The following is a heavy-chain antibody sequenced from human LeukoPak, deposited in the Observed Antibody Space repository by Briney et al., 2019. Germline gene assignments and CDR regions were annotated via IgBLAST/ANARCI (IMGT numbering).Heavy chain of an antibody. CDR2: TYYSGNT. CDR1: GGSISNSAYY. D-gene: IGHD6-19*01. Sequence: PSETLSLTCTVSGGSISNSAYYWGWIRQPPGKGLEWIGTTYYSGNTYYNPSLKSRVSISVDTSKNQFSLKLSSVTAADTALYYCARQAVAGNGFDYWGQGTLVTVSS. CDR3: ARQAVAGNGFDY. J-gene: IGHJ4*02. V-gene: IGHV4-39*01.